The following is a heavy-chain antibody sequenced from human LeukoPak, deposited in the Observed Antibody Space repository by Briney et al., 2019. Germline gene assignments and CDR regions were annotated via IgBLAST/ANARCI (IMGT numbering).Heavy chain of an antibody. V-gene: IGHV3-7*01. CDR1: GFTFSNYW. D-gene: IGHD6-13*01. Sequence: GGSLRLSCAASGFTFSNYWMSWVRQAPGKGLEGVANIKEDGSEKYYVGSVQGRFTISRDNARNSLYLQMNSLRAEDTAVYYCASGRQLGYWGQGHLVTVSS. CDR3: ASGRQLGY. J-gene: IGHJ4*02. CDR2: IKEDGSEK.